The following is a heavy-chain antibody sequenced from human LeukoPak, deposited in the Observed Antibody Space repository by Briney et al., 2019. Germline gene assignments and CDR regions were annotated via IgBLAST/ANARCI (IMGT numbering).Heavy chain of an antibody. J-gene: IGHJ4*02. CDR1: GFAFSSNW. Sequence: GGSLRLSCAATGFAFSSNWMHWVRQTPGKGLVWVSRINSGGSGTSYADSVEGRFTISRDNAKNTLYLQMNSLKGEDTAVYYCATSLGPLTEYWGQGTLVTVSS. D-gene: IGHD7-27*01. CDR3: ATSLGPLTEY. CDR2: INSGGSGT. V-gene: IGHV3-74*01.